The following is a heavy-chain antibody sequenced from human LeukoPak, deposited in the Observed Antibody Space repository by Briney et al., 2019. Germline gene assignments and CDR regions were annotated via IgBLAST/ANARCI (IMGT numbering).Heavy chain of an antibody. Sequence: PSETLSLTCTVSGDSVSNGNYYWSWLRQPPGKALEWIGYIYYTGKTYYNPSLEGRVAILVDTSRNHFSVKLSSVTAADTAVYYCARSQNYYGSGDYWSQGTLVTVSS. CDR3: ARSQNYYGSGDY. CDR1: GDSVSNGNYY. CDR2: IYYTGKT. J-gene: IGHJ4*02. D-gene: IGHD3-10*01. V-gene: IGHV4-61*03.